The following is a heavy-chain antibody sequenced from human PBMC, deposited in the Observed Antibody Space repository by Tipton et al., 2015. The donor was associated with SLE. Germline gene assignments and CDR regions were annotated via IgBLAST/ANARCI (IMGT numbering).Heavy chain of an antibody. CDR3: ARGEYSSPSGGYYFDY. V-gene: IGHV3-74*01. Sequence: SLRLSCAASGFTFSSYWMHWVRQAPGKGLVWVSRINSDGSSTSYADSVKGRFTISRDNAKNSLYLQMNSLRAEDTAVYYCARGEYSSPSGGYYFDYWGQGTLVTVSS. J-gene: IGHJ4*02. CDR2: INSDGSST. CDR1: GFTFSSYW. D-gene: IGHD6-6*01.